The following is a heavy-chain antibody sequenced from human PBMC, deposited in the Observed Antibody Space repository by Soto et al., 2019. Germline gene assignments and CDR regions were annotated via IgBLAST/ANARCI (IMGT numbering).Heavy chain of an antibody. Sequence: SETLSLTCTVSGGSFINHYWSWILQPPGKGLEWIGYISYNGNTNYNPSLKSRVTILVDTSKSQFSLKLSSVTAADTAVYYCARGNGFNLYWGQGALVTVAS. CDR1: GGSFINHY. D-gene: IGHD2-8*01. CDR3: ARGNGFNLY. CDR2: ISYNGNT. V-gene: IGHV4-59*11. J-gene: IGHJ4*02.